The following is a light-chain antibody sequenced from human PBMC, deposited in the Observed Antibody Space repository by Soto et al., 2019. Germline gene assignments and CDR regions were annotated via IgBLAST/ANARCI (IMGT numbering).Light chain of an antibody. CDR2: EDI. J-gene: IGLJ1*01. CDR3: CSYAGSSTYV. V-gene: IGLV2-23*01. Sequence: QSALTQPASVYGSPGQSITISCTGTNRDVGNYDFVSWYQQHPGKAPKLMIYEDIKRPSGVSNRFSGSKSGSTASLTIPGLQAEDEADYYCCSYAGSSTYVFGSGTKLTVL. CDR1: NRDVGNYDF.